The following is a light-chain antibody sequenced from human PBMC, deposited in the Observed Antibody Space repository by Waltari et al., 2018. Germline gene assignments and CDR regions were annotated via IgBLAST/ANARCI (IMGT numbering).Light chain of an antibody. CDR2: KDD. CDR3: QAWDSGTVV. J-gene: IGLJ2*01. V-gene: IGLV3-1*01. Sequence: SYELTQPPSVSVSPGQTARIPCSADKLGNKYAYWYQQKSGQSPVLVIYKDDKRPSEMSERFSGSNSGNTATLTISGTQAMDEADYYCQAWDSGTVVFGGGTKLTVL. CDR1: KLGNKY.